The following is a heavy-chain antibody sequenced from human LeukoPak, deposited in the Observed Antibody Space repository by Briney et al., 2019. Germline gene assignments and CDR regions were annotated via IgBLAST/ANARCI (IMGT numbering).Heavy chain of an antibody. CDR3: AHRSYYYDSSGYYPPYFDY. V-gene: IGHV2-70*17. D-gene: IGHD3-22*01. CDR2: IDWDDDK. Sequence: SGPALVKPTQTLTLTCTFSGFSLTTSGMCVSWIRQPPGKALEWLARIDWDDDKFYSTSLKTRLTISKDTSKNQVVLTMTNMDPVDTATYYCAHRSYYYDSSGYYPPYFDYWGQGTLVTVSS. CDR1: GFSLTTSGMC. J-gene: IGHJ4*02.